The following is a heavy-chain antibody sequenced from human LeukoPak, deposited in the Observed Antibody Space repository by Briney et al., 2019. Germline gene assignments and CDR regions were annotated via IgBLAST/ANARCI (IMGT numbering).Heavy chain of an antibody. Sequence: SETLSLTCAVYGGSFRGYYWSWSRQTPGKGLECIGEINHSGSTSYNPSLKSRVTISVGTSKYQFSLKLSSVTAADTAVYYCARGRGAASFGRWGQRNLVTASS. D-gene: IGHD3-10*01. CDR3: ARGRGAASFGR. CDR2: INHSGST. J-gene: IGHJ4*02. V-gene: IGHV4-34*01. CDR1: GGSFRGYY.